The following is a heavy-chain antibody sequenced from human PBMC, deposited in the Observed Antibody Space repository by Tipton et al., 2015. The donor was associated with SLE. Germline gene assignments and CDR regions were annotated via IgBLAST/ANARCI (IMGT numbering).Heavy chain of an antibody. J-gene: IGHJ4*02. CDR1: GGTFSSYA. CDR3: ASIDYYGSGSYYNEDY. Sequence: QSGAEVKKPGSSVKVSCKASGGTFSSYAISWVRQAPGQGLEWTGGIIPIFGTANYAQKFQGRVTITADKSTSTAYMELSSLRSEDTAVYYCASIDYYGSGSYYNEDYWGQGTLVTVSS. V-gene: IGHV1-69*06. D-gene: IGHD3-10*01. CDR2: IIPIFGTA.